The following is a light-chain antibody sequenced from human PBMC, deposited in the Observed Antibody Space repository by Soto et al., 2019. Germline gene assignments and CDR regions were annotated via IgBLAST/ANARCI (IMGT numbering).Light chain of an antibody. CDR1: SSNIGAGYE. CDR3: QSYDSSLSALYV. CDR2: GNN. Sequence: QSVLTQPPSVSGAPGQRVTISCTGSSSNIGAGYEVHWYQQLPGTAPKLLIYGNNNRPSGVPDRFSGYKSATSASLAITGLQDEDEADYYCQSYDSSLSALYVFGTGTKVTVL. V-gene: IGLV1-40*01. J-gene: IGLJ1*01.